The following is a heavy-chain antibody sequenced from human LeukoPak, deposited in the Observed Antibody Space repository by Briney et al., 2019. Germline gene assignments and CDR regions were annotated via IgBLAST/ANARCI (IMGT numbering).Heavy chain of an antibody. V-gene: IGHV4-59*12. CDR2: IYYSGST. D-gene: IGHD3-3*01. CDR3: ARRQPYDFWSGYYFDP. CDR1: GGSISSYY. J-gene: IGHJ5*02. Sequence: SETLSLTCTVSGGSISSYYWSWIRQPPGKGLEWIGYIYYSGSTNYNPSLKSRVTISVDTSKNQFSLKLSSVTAADTAVYYCARRQPYDFWSGYYFDPWGQGTLVTVSS.